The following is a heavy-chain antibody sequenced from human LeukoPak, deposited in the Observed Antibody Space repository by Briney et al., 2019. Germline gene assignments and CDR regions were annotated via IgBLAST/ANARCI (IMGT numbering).Heavy chain of an antibody. CDR3: ARLHCSSTSCYIGRSYFDY. Sequence: SETLSLTCTVSGGSISSGDYYWSWIRQPPGKGLEWIGEINHSGSTNYNPSLKSRVTISVDTSKNQFSLKLSSVTAADTAVYYCARLHCSSTSCYIGRSYFDYWGQGTLVTVSS. CDR1: GGSISSGDYY. D-gene: IGHD2-2*02. J-gene: IGHJ4*02. CDR2: INHSGST. V-gene: IGHV4-39*07.